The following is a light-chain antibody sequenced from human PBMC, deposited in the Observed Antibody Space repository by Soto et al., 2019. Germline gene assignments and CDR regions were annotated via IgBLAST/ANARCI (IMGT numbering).Light chain of an antibody. CDR2: NAS. CDR1: QSVYSRY. Sequence: EIVLTQSPGTLSLSPGERATLSCRASQSVYSRYLAWYQQKPGQAPRLLSYNASSRATGIPDRFSGSGSGTDFTLSISRLEPEDFAVYYCQQYGNSPMTFGQGTRLEIK. CDR3: QQYGNSPMT. J-gene: IGKJ5*01. V-gene: IGKV3-20*01.